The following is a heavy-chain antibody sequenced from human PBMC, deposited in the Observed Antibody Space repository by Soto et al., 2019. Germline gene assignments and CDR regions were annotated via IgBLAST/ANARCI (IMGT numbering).Heavy chain of an antibody. D-gene: IGHD3-3*01. CDR2: INHSGST. CDR1: GGTFSGYY. CDR3: ARGLPLEY. Sequence: PSETLSLTCAVCGGTFSGYYWSRVGQPPGKGLEWIGEINHSGSTNYNPSLKSRVTISVDTSKNPFSLKLSPVTAAHTPVYYYARGLPLEYWGQGTQVSVTS. J-gene: IGHJ4*02. V-gene: IGHV4-34*01.